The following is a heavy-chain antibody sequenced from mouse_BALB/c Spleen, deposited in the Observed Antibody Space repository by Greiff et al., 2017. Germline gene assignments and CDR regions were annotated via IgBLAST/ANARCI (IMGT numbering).Heavy chain of an antibody. CDR1: GYAFTNYL. V-gene: IGHV1-54*03. CDR3: ARRGSSYGGFAY. CDR2: INPGSGGT. Sequence: VQLQQSGAELVRPGTSVKVSCKASGYAFTNYLIEWVKQRPGQGLEWIGVINPGSGGTNYNEKFKGKATLTADKSSSTAYMQLSSLTSDDSAVYFCARRGSSYGGFAYWGQGTLVTVSA. D-gene: IGHD1-1*01. J-gene: IGHJ3*01.